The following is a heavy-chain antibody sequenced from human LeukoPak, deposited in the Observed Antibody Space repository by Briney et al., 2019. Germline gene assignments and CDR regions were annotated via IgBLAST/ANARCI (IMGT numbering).Heavy chain of an antibody. J-gene: IGHJ4*02. V-gene: IGHV4-39*07. CDR3: ARSGSGYLRYYFDY. D-gene: IGHD5-12*01. CDR2: IYYSGST. Sequence: SETLSLTCTVSGGSITSSSYYWGWIRQPPGEGLEWIGSIYYSGSTYYNPSLKSRVTISVDTSKNHFSLKLSSVTAADTAVYYCARSGSGYLRYYFDYWGQGTLVTVSS. CDR1: GGSITSSSYY.